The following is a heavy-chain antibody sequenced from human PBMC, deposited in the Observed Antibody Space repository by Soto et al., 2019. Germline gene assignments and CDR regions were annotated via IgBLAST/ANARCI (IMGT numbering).Heavy chain of an antibody. CDR3: TRDKEGHYDFWIGPSSHYYYGMDV. J-gene: IGHJ6*02. CDR1: GFTFGDYA. V-gene: IGHV3-49*03. Sequence: GGSLRLSCTASGFTFGDYAMSWFRQAPGKGLEWVGFIRSKAYGGTTEYAASVKGRFTISRDDSKSIAYLQMNSLKTEDTAVYYCTRDKEGHYDFWIGPSSHYYYGMDVWGQGTTVTVSS. CDR2: IRSKAYGGTT. D-gene: IGHD3-3*01.